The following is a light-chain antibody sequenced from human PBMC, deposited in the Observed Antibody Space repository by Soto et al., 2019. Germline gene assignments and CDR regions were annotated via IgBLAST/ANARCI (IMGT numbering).Light chain of an antibody. Sequence: QWAMTQPAYVSGSPGQSITISCTGTSSDVGGYNYVSWYQQHTGKAPKLMIYEVSNRPSGVSNRFSGSKSGNTASLTISGLQAEDEADYYCSSYTSSSTLNYVFGTGTKVTVL. J-gene: IGLJ1*01. CDR2: EVS. CDR1: SSDVGGYNY. CDR3: SSYTSSSTLNYV. V-gene: IGLV2-14*01.